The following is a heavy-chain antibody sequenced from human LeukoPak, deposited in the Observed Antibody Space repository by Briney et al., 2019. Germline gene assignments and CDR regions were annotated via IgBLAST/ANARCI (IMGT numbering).Heavy chain of an antibody. J-gene: IGHJ4*02. Sequence: GSLRLSCAASGFTVSSNYMSWVRQAPGKGLEWVSYISSSSSTIYYADSVKGRFTISRDNAKNSLYLQMNSLRAEDTAVYYCARDSPLRWRGVDYWGQGTLVTVSS. V-gene: IGHV3-48*04. CDR3: ARDSPLRWRGVDY. D-gene: IGHD4-23*01. CDR1: GFTVSSNY. CDR2: ISSSSSTI.